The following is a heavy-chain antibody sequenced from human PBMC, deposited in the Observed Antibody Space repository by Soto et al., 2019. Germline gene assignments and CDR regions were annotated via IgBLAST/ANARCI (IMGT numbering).Heavy chain of an antibody. CDR2: IDPSDSFI. CDR1: GYSFTNYW. J-gene: IGHJ6*02. D-gene: IGHD3-10*01. V-gene: IGHV5-10-1*03. Sequence: EVQLVQSGAEVRKPGESLRISCQGSGYSFTNYWINWVRQMPGKGLEWMGRIDPSDSFINYSPSFQGHVIISGDKSINTAYPQWRSLKASDTAIYYCARRQKVDAGEDYFSYGMDVWGQGTTVNVSS. CDR3: ARRQKVDAGEDYFSYGMDV.